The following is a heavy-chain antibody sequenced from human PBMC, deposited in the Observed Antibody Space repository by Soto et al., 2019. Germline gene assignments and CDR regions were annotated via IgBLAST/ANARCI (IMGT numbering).Heavy chain of an antibody. Sequence: QVQLVQSGAEVKKPGSSVKVSCKASGGTFSSYTISWVRQAPGQGLEWMGRIIPILGIANYAQKFQGRVTMTADKSTSTAYMELSSLRSEDTAVYYCARLKNGSGIRLMTWGQGTLVTVSS. CDR1: GGTFSSYT. J-gene: IGHJ4*02. CDR3: ARLKNGSGIRLMT. D-gene: IGHD3-10*01. V-gene: IGHV1-69*02. CDR2: IIPILGIA.